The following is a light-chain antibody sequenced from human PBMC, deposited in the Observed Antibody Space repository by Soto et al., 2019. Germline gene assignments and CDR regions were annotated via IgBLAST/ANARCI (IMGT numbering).Light chain of an antibody. J-gene: IGLJ2*01. V-gene: IGLV1-44*01. CDR2: SNN. CDR3: AAWDDSLNGVV. CDR1: SSNIGSNT. Sequence: QSVLTQPPSASGTPGQRVTISCSGSSSNIGSNTVNWYQHLPGTAPKVFIYSNNQRPSGVPDRFSGSKSGTAASLAISGLQSEDGADYYCAAWDDSLNGVVFGGGTKLTVL.